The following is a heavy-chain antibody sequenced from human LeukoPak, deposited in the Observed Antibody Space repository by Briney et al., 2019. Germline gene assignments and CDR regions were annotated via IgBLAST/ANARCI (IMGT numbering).Heavy chain of an antibody. CDR1: GGSISSGDYY. Sequence: SQTLSLTCTVSGGSISSGDYYWSWIRQPPGKGLEWIGYIYYSGSTYYNPSLKSRVTISVDTSKNQFSLKLSSVTAADTAVYYCARARAAAGYGRTFDYWGQGTLVTVSS. V-gene: IGHV4-30-4*01. J-gene: IGHJ4*02. D-gene: IGHD6-13*01. CDR2: IYYSGST. CDR3: ARARAAAGYGRTFDY.